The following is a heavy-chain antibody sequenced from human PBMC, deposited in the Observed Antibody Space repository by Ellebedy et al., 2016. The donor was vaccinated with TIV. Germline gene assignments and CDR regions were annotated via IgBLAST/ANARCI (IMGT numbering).Heavy chain of an antibody. J-gene: IGHJ4*02. CDR2: IKQDSTEK. V-gene: IGHV3-7*01. Sequence: GESLKISCAASGFTFGSYWMSWVRQAPGKGLEWVTNIKQDSTEKNYVDSVKGRFTVSRDNDQNSMSLQMSSLRVEDTAVYYCARLGDFPHYFEFWGQGTRVTVSS. CDR3: ARLGDFPHYFEF. CDR1: GFTFGSYW. D-gene: IGHD2-21*02.